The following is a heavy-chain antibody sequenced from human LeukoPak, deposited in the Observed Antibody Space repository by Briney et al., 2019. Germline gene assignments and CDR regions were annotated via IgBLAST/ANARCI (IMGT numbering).Heavy chain of an antibody. CDR3: AKERGSGSYFGDYYYYYYMDV. CDR1: GFTFSSYG. V-gene: IGHV3-23*01. D-gene: IGHD3-10*01. CDR2: ISGSGGST. J-gene: IGHJ6*03. Sequence: PGGTLRLSCAASGFTFSSYGMSWVRQAPGKGLEWVSAISGSGGSTYYADSVKGQFTISRDNSKNTLYLQMNSLRAEDTAVYYCAKERGSGSYFGDYYYYYYMDVWGKGTTVTISS.